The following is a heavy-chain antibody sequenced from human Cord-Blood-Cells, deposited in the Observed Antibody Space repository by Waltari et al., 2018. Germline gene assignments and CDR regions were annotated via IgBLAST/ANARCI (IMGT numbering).Heavy chain of an antibody. D-gene: IGHD1-26*01. Sequence: QVQLVESGGGVVQPGRSLRLSCAASGFTFSSYGMHWVRQAPGKGLEWVAVISYDGSNKYYADSVKGRFTISRDNSKNTLYLQMNSLRAEDTAVYYCAKDNRFGGSYYFDYWGQGTLVTVSS. J-gene: IGHJ4*02. V-gene: IGHV3-30*18. CDR2: ISYDGSNK. CDR3: AKDNRFGGSYYFDY. CDR1: GFTFSSYG.